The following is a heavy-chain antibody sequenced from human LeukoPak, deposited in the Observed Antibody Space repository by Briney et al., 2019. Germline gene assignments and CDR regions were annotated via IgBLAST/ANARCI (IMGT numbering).Heavy chain of an antibody. Sequence: SETLSLTCTVSGVSISSYYWSWIRQPPGKGLEWIGYIYYSGSTSYNPSLKSRVTISVDTSKNQFSLNLNSVTAADTAVYYCARLIVPVVRDFFNSYYYGMDVWGPGTTVTVSS. D-gene: IGHD2-2*01. CDR3: ARLIVPVVRDFFNSYYYGMDV. CDR2: IYYSGST. CDR1: GVSISSYY. J-gene: IGHJ6*02. V-gene: IGHV4-59*08.